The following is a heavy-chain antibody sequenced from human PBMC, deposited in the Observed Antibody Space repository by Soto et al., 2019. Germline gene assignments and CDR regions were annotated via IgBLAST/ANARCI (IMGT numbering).Heavy chain of an antibody. J-gene: IGHJ5*02. CDR2: MSPNSGNT. CDR3: ARRDYDSWSGMDNWFDP. Sequence: QVQLVQSGAEVKKPGASVKVSCKASGYTFTSYDINWVRQATGQGLEWMGWMSPNSGNTGYAQKFQGRVTMTRNTSISTAYIERRSLRSEDTAVYYCARRDYDSWSGMDNWFDPWGQGTLVTVSS. CDR1: GYTFTSYD. D-gene: IGHD3-3*01. V-gene: IGHV1-8*01.